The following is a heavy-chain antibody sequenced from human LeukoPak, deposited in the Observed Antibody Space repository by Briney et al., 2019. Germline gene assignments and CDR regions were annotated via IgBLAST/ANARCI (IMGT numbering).Heavy chain of an antibody. Sequence: GGSLRLSCAASGFTFNVYAMYWVRQAPGRGLEWVSSIGTPDSTHYANSVKGRFTTSRDDSKNTVFLQMNSLRAEESATYYCAKDRENGNGIWDAFDVWGQGTVVTVSS. CDR1: GFTFNVYA. D-gene: IGHD3-3*02. CDR2: SIGTPDST. J-gene: IGHJ3*01. CDR3: AKDRENGNGIWDAFDV. V-gene: IGHV3-23*01.